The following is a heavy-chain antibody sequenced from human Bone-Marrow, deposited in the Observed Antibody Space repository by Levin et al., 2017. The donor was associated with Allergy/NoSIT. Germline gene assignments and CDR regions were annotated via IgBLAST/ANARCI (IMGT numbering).Heavy chain of an antibody. CDR2: INSDSDYI. CDR1: GFTFSSYT. CDR3: AREGDGPVYSYGPLYNWFDP. D-gene: IGHD5-18*01. Sequence: TSGGSLRLSCVASGFTFSSYTMNWVRQAPGKGLEWVSYINSDSDYIYYADSVKGRFTISRDNAKNSVYLQMNSLRAEDTAVYYCAREGDGPVYSYGPLYNWFDPWGQGTLVTVSS. V-gene: IGHV3-21*06. J-gene: IGHJ5*02.